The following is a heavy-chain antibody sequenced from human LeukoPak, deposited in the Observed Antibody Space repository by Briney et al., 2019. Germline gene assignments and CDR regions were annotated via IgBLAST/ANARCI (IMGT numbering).Heavy chain of an antibody. CDR3: ARHVIVQDSSGYPLD. Sequence: SETLSLTCTVSGGSISSYYWSWIQQPPGKGLEWIGYIYYSGSTNYNPSLKSRVTISVDTSKNQFSLKLSSVTAADTAVYYCARHVIVQDSSGYPLDWGQGTLVTVSS. V-gene: IGHV4-59*08. D-gene: IGHD3-22*01. J-gene: IGHJ4*02. CDR2: IYYSGST. CDR1: GGSISSYY.